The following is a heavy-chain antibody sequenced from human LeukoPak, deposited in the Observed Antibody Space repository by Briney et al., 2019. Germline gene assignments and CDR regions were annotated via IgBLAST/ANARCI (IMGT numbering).Heavy chain of an antibody. Sequence: ASVKVSCKASGYTFTSYGISWVRQAPGQGLEWMGWISPNRGGTNYAQKFQGRVTMTRDTSISTAYMELSRLRSDDTAVYYCARGGYYGSGNDFRFDPWGQGTLVTVSS. V-gene: IGHV1-2*02. CDR1: GYTFTSYG. CDR3: ARGGYYGSGNDFRFDP. CDR2: ISPNRGGT. J-gene: IGHJ5*02. D-gene: IGHD3-10*01.